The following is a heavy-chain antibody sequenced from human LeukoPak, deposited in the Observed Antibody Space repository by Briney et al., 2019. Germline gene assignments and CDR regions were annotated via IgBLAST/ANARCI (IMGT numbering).Heavy chain of an antibody. V-gene: IGHV4-61*01. CDR3: ARGGYDFWSGYFDY. CDR2: IYYSGST. D-gene: IGHD3-3*01. CDR1: GGSVSSGSYY. J-gene: IGHJ4*02. Sequence: SETLSLTCTVSGGSVSSGSYYWSWIRQPPGTGLEWIGYIYYSGSTNYNPSLKSRVTISVDTSKNQFSLKLSSVTAADTAVYYCARGGYDFWSGYFDYWGQGTLVTASS.